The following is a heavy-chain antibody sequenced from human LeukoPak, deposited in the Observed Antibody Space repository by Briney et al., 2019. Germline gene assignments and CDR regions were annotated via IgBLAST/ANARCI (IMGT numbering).Heavy chain of an antibody. CDR2: IIPIFGTA. CDR3: ARDGSYGTFDY. J-gene: IGHJ4*02. Sequence: SVNVSFEASGGTFSSYAISWVRQAPGQGLEWMGGIIPIFGTANYAQKFQGRVTITADKSTSTAYMELSSLRSEDTAVYYCARDGSYGTFDYWGQGTLVTVSS. CDR1: GGTFSSYA. D-gene: IGHD5-18*01. V-gene: IGHV1-69*06.